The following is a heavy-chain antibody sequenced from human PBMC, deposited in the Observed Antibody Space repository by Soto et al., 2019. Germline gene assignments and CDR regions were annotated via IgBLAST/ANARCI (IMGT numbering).Heavy chain of an antibody. CDR2: ISYDGSNK. V-gene: IGHV3-30-3*01. CDR3: ASTMDV. J-gene: IGHJ6*02. Sequence: QVQLVESGGGVVQPGRSLRLSCAASGFTFSSYAMHWVRQAPGKGLEWVAVISYDGSNKYYADSVKGRFTISRDNSKNSLYLQMNSLRDEDTAVYYCASTMDVWGQGTKVTVSS. CDR1: GFTFSSYA.